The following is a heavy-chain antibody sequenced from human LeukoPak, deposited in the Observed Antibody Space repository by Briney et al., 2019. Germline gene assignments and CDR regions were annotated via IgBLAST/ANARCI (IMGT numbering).Heavy chain of an antibody. V-gene: IGHV4-4*08. CDR1: GGPITNYY. CDR3: ARHGKGVTYFYTFDI. CDR2: VYASGAT. Sequence: SETLSLTCTVSGGPITNYYWSWLRQPPGEGLEWIGYVYASGATNFNPSLKSRVTISVDQSKNQFSLTLSPVTAADTAVYYCARHGKGVTYFYTFDIWGQGTVVAVSS. J-gene: IGHJ3*02. D-gene: IGHD2/OR15-2a*01.